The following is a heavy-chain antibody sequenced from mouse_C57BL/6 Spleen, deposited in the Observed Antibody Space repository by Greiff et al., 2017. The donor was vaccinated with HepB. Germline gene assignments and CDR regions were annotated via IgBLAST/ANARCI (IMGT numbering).Heavy chain of an antibody. CDR3: TKSSYYGSSLYWYFDV. CDR1: GYTFTSYW. J-gene: IGHJ1*03. Sequence: VQLQQSGTVLARPGASVKMSCKTSGYTFTSYWMHWVNQRPGQGLEWIGAIYPGNSDTSYNQKFKGKAKLTAVTSASTAYMELSSLTNEDSAVYYCTKSSYYGSSLYWYFDVWGTGTTVTVSS. V-gene: IGHV1-5*01. CDR2: IYPGNSDT. D-gene: IGHD1-1*01.